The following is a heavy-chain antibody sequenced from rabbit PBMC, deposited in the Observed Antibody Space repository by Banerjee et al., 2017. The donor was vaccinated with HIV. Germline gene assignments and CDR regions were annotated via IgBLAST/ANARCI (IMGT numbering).Heavy chain of an antibody. D-gene: IGHD6-1*01. J-gene: IGHJ4*01. CDR1: GIDLSTHW. CDR3: ARGGGHGGDGYGM. CDR2: IDIPGDNT. V-gene: IGHV1S45*01. Sequence: QEQLVESGGGLVTLGGSLKLSCKASGIDLSTHWMIWVRQAPGKGLEWIGTIDIPGDNTYYATWVNGRFTISKTSSTTVTLQMTSLTAADTATYFCARGGGHGGDGYGMWGPGTLVTVS.